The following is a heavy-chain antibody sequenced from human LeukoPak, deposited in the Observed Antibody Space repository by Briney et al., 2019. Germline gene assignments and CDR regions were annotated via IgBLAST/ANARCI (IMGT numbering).Heavy chain of an antibody. Sequence: PGGSLRLSCAASGFTFSDYYMSWIRQAPGKGLEWVSYISSSGSTIYYADSVKGRFTISRDNAKNSLYLQMNSLRAEDTAVYYCAKEMYGDGSPFDAFDIWGQGTMVTVSS. CDR1: GFTFSDYY. CDR3: AKEMYGDGSPFDAFDI. J-gene: IGHJ3*02. D-gene: IGHD2-21*02. CDR2: ISSSGSTI. V-gene: IGHV3-11*04.